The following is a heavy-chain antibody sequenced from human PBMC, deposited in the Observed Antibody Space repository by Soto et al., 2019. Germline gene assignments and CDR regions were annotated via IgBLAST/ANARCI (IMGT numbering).Heavy chain of an antibody. CDR2: FDPEDGET. D-gene: IGHD4-17*01. Sequence: GASGKVSWKVSGNTLAEISMDWGLPAPGKGLEWMGGFDPEDGETIYAQKFQGRVTMTEDTSTDTAYMELSSLRSEGTAVYYCATVHRLYGDIFDYWGQGTLVTVSS. V-gene: IGHV1-24*01. J-gene: IGHJ4*02. CDR3: ATVHRLYGDIFDY. CDR1: GNTLAEIS.